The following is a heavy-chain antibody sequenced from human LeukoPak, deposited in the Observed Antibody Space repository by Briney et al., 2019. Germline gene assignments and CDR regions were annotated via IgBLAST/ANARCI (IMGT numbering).Heavy chain of an antibody. CDR3: ARMAAAGTRPNWFDP. D-gene: IGHD6-13*01. Sequence: PSETLSLTCAVYGGSFSGYYWSWIRQPPGKGLEWIGEINHSGSTNYNPSLKSRVTISVDTSKNQFSLKLSSVTAADTAVYYCARMAAAGTRPNWFDPWGQGTLVTVSS. J-gene: IGHJ5*02. V-gene: IGHV4-34*01. CDR1: GGSFSGYY. CDR2: INHSGST.